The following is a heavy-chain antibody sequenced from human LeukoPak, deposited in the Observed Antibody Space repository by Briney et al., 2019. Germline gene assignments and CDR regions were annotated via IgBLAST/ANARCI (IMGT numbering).Heavy chain of an antibody. V-gene: IGHV3-69-1*02. D-gene: IGHD3-10*01. CDR2: TTGSNVV. CDR3: AREYYTYDY. Sequence: GGSLRLSCAASGFTVSSNYMSWVRQAPGKGLEWVSSTTGSNVVYHADSVKGRFTISRDDAENTMYLQMNNLRPEDTAIYYCAREYYTYDYWGQGTLVTVSS. CDR1: GFTVSSNY. J-gene: IGHJ4*02.